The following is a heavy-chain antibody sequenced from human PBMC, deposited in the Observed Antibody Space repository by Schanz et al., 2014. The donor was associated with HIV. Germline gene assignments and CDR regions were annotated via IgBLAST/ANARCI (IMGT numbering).Heavy chain of an antibody. Sequence: QVKLVQSGAEVKKPGASVKVSCKASGYTFTSYGISWVRQAPGQGLEWMGWMNPNSGNTGYAQKFQGRVTLTRDTSITTAYMELTSLRPEDTAVYYCARRRGWGSYRYFPYGLDVWGQGTTVTVSS. CDR1: GYTFTSYG. V-gene: IGHV1-8*02. CDR2: MNPNSGNT. CDR3: ARRRGWGSYRYFPYGLDV. D-gene: IGHD3-16*02. J-gene: IGHJ6*02.